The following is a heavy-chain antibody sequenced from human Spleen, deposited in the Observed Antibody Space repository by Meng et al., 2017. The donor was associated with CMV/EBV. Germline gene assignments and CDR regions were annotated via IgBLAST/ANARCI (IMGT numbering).Heavy chain of an antibody. J-gene: IGHJ6*02. D-gene: IGHD6-6*01. Sequence: GGSLRLSCAASGFTFSSYGMHWVRQAPGKGLEWVAVIWYDGSNKYYADSVKGRFTISRDNSKNTLYLQMNSLRAEDTAVYYCARDGKQLVVPMTFRYYYYGMDVWGQGTTVTVSS. V-gene: IGHV3-33*01. CDR2: IWYDGSNK. CDR1: GFTFSSYG. CDR3: ARDGKQLVVPMTFRYYYYGMDV.